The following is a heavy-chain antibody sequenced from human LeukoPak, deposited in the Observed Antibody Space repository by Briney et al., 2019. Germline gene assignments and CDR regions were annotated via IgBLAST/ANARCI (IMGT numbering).Heavy chain of an antibody. V-gene: IGHV1-8*01. Sequence: ASVKVSCKASGYTFTSYDINWVRQATGQGLEWMGWMNPNSGDTGYAQKFQGRVTMTRNTPISTAYMELSSLRSEDTAVYYCARLDRNQFWSGYYLTYYYYYYMDVWGKGTTVTVSS. J-gene: IGHJ6*03. CDR3: ARLDRNQFWSGYYLTYYYYYYMDV. CDR2: MNPNSGDT. CDR1: GYTFTSYD. D-gene: IGHD3-3*01.